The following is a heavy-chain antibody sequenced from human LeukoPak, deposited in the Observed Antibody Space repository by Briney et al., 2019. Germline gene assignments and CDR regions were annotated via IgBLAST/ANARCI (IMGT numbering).Heavy chain of an antibody. Sequence: SETLSLTCTVSGGSVGGGSYYWSWIRQPPGKGLEWIGEINHSGSTNYNPSLKSRVTISVDTSKNQFSLKLSSVTAADTAVYYCARDTSSWFDPWGQGTLVTVSS. CDR3: ARDTSSWFDP. J-gene: IGHJ5*02. CDR2: INHSGST. CDR1: GGSVGGGSYY. D-gene: IGHD1-1*01. V-gene: IGHV4-39*07.